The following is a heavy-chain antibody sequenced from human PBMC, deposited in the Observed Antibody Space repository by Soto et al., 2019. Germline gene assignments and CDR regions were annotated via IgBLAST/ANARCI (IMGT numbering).Heavy chain of an antibody. CDR2: IAYDGSNT. V-gene: IGHV3-30*03. D-gene: IGHD1-26*01. Sequence: QVQLVESGGGVVQPGRSLRLSCAASGFTFSSYGMHWVRQAPGKGLEWVAIIAYDGSNTYYADSVKGRFTISRDNSKSTRYLQMNSLRAEDTAMYDCASVDSGNYYRSAFDIWGQGTMVTVSS. CDR1: GFTFSSYG. CDR3: ASVDSGNYYRSAFDI. J-gene: IGHJ3*02.